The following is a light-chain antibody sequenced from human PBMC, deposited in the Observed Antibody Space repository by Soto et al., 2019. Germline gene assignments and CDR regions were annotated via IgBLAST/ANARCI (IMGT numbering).Light chain of an antibody. Sequence: DIQMTQSPSSLSASLGDRVTITCRASQGISSWLAWYQQKPEQAPKPLIYDASSLQAGVPSRFSGSGSGTDFPLTISSMQPEDFATYYCQQSNSYPLTFGGGTKVEIK. J-gene: IGKJ4*01. CDR2: DAS. CDR1: QGISSW. CDR3: QQSNSYPLT. V-gene: IGKV1D-16*01.